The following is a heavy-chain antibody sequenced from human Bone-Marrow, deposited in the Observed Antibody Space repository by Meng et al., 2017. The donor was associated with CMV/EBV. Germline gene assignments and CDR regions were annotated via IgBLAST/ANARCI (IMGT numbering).Heavy chain of an antibody. Sequence: GGSLRLSCAASGFTFSSYGMHWARQAPGKGLEWVAFIRYDGGNKYYTDSVKGRFTISRDNSKNTLYLQMNSLRPEDTAVYYCARITLTNRVGGYFDSWGQGTLVTVSS. CDR3: ARITLTNRVGGYFDS. CDR2: IRYDGGNK. J-gene: IGHJ4*02. CDR1: GFTFSSYG. D-gene: IGHD1-26*01. V-gene: IGHV3-30*02.